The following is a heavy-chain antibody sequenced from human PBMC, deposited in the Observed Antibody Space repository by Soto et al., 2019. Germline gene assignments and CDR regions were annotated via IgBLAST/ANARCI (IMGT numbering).Heavy chain of an antibody. V-gene: IGHV1-18*01. CDR2: ISAYNGNT. CDR3: ARDHFSDIVVVVAAIPTY. J-gene: IGHJ4*02. Sequence: QVPLVQSGAEVKKPGASVKVSCKASGYTFTSYGISWVRQAPGQGLEWMGWISAYNGNTNYAQKLQGRVTMTTDTSTSTAYMELRSLRSDDTAVYYCARDHFSDIVVVVAAIPTYWGQGTLVTVSS. D-gene: IGHD2-15*01. CDR1: GYTFTSYG.